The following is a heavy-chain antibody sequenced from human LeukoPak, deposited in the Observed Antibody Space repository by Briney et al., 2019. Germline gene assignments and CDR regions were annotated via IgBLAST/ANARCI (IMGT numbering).Heavy chain of an antibody. V-gene: IGHV3-74*01. Sequence: TGGSLRLSCAASGFTFSSYWMHWVRQAPGKGLVWVSRINSDGSSTSYADSVKGRFTISRDNAKNTLYLQMNSLRAEDTAVYYCARAYYDFWSGYHPFDYWGQGTLVTVSS. CDR3: ARAYYDFWSGYHPFDY. J-gene: IGHJ4*02. CDR2: INSDGSST. CDR1: GFTFSSYW. D-gene: IGHD3-3*01.